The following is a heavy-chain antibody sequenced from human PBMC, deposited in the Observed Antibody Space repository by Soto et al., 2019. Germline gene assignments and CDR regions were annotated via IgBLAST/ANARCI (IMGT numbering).Heavy chain of an antibody. CDR2: IYYSGST. D-gene: IGHD3-10*01. CDR3: ARESAGSGKNNWFDP. J-gene: IGHJ5*02. CDR1: GGSISSYY. V-gene: IGHV4-59*01. Sequence: KPSETLSLTCTVSGGSISSYYWSWIRQPPGKGLEWIGFIYYSGSTKYNPSLKSRVTISVDTSQNQLSLKLSSVTAADTAVYYCARESAGSGKNNWFDPWGQGTLVTVSS.